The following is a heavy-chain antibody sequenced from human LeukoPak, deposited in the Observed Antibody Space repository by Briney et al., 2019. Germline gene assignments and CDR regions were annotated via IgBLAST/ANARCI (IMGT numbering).Heavy chain of an antibody. J-gene: IGHJ4*02. CDR2: IIPILGTA. V-gene: IGHV1-69*13. CDR1: GDTFNTYG. D-gene: IGHD2-15*01. CDR3: ARLGCNNGSCYKYYFDY. Sequence: GASVKVSRKASGDTFNTYGISWVRQAPGQGLEWMGGIIPILGTANNAQKFQGRVTITADESTSTVYMELSSLRSEDTAVYFCARLGCNNGSCYKYYFDYWGQGTLVTVS.